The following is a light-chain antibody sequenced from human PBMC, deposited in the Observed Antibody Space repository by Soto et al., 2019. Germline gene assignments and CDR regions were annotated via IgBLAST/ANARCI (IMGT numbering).Light chain of an antibody. V-gene: IGLV1-40*01. CDR1: SSNLGAPYD. Sequence: QSVLTQPPSVSGAPGQTVIISCSGSSSNLGAPYDVNWFRQLPGTVPRLLIYGNNNRPSGVPDRFSGSKSGTSASLAITGLPAEDEADYYCQSYDSSLSGYVFGTGTKLTVL. CDR2: GNN. CDR3: QSYDSSLSGYV. J-gene: IGLJ1*01.